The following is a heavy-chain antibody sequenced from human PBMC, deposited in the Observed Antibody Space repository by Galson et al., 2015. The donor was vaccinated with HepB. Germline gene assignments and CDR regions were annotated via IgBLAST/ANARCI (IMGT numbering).Heavy chain of an antibody. CDR3: TTSPMIVAADPSRKTDY. V-gene: IGHV3-15*01. CDR1: GFTFSNAW. J-gene: IGHJ4*02. D-gene: IGHD3-22*01. Sequence: SLRLSCAASGFTFSNAWMSWVRQAPGKGLEWVGRIKSKTDGGTTDYAAPVKGRFTISRDDSKNTLYLQMNSLKTEDTAVYYCTTSPMIVAADPSRKTDYWGQGTLVTVSS. CDR2: IKSKTDGGTT.